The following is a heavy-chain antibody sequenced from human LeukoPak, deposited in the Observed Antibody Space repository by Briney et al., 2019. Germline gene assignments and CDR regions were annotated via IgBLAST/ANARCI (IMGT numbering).Heavy chain of an antibody. J-gene: IGHJ6*03. CDR2: VSPNSGKT. CDR3: VRGYFNWNYAGVGEYYYMDV. Sequence: ASVKVSCKASGYTFTTYDMHRVRQASGQGHEWMGWVSPNSGKTAYAQKFQDRVTMTRDTSISTGYMELSSLRSEDTAVYYCVRGYFNWNYAGVGEYYYMDVWGKGTTVTVSS. CDR1: GYTFTTYD. D-gene: IGHD1-7*01. V-gene: IGHV1-8*02.